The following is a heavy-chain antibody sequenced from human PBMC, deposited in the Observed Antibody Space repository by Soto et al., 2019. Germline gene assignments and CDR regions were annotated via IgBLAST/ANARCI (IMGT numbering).Heavy chain of an antibody. D-gene: IGHD4-17*01. J-gene: IGHJ4*02. CDR1: GFTFGRYP. Sequence: QVQLVESGGGVVQPGRSLRLSCAASGFTFGRYPIHWVRQAPGKGLEWLAVISHNGGNKHYADSVKGRFTVSRDNSKNTVYLQMSSLRDEGTALYYCARDDATVTWVGRFDSWGQGTLVTVSS. V-gene: IGHV3-30*04. CDR2: ISHNGGNK. CDR3: ARDDATVTWVGRFDS.